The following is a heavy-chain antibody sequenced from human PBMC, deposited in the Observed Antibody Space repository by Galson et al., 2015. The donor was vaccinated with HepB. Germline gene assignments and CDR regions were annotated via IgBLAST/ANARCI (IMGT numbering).Heavy chain of an antibody. CDR1: GFTFSSYG. Sequence: SLRLSCAASGFTFSSYGMHWVRQAPGKGLEWVAVIWYDGSNKYYADSVKGRFTISRDNSKNTLYLQMNSLRAEDTAVYYCARTEYYYDSSGYYRDDALDIWGQGTMVTVSS. CDR3: ARTEYYYDSSGYYRDDALDI. D-gene: IGHD3-22*01. CDR2: IWYDGSNK. J-gene: IGHJ3*02. V-gene: IGHV3-33*01.